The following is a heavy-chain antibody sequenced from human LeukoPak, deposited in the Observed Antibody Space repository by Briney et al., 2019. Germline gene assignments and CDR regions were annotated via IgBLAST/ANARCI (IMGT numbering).Heavy chain of an antibody. CDR3: AGGHSYGYLQQFDS. J-gene: IGHJ4*02. CDR1: GFTFSSYA. D-gene: IGHD5-18*01. Sequence: PGRSRRLSGAASGFTFSSYAMHWVRQAPGKGLEWVAAISYDGSNKYYADSVKGRFTISRENSKNTLSLQMNSLRAEETAVYYCAGGHSYGYLQQFDSWGQGTLVTVSS. CDR2: ISYDGSNK. V-gene: IGHV3-30*04.